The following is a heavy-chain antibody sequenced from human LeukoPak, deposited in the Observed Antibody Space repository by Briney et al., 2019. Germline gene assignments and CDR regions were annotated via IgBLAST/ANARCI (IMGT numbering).Heavy chain of an antibody. CDR3: ARHLTRYIVGATTDAFDI. Sequence: SETLSLTCTVSGGSISSSSYYWGWLRQPPGTGLDWIGSVYYSGSTYYNPSLKSRVTISVDTSKNQFSLKLSSVTAADTAVYYCARHLTRYIVGATTDAFDIWGQGTMVTVSS. CDR2: VYYSGST. J-gene: IGHJ3*02. CDR1: GGSISSSSYY. V-gene: IGHV4-39*01. D-gene: IGHD1-26*01.